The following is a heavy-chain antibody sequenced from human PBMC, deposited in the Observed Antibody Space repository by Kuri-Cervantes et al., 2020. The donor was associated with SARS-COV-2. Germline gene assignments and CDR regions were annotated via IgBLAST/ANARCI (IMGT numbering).Heavy chain of an antibody. D-gene: IGHD4-17*01. CDR3: AKDREDYAIDY. Sequence: ETLSLTCAASGFTFSSYSMNWVRQAPGKGLEWVSSISSSSSYIYYADSVKGRFTISRDNAKNSLYLQINSLRAEDTAVYYCAKDREDYAIDYWGQGTLVTVSS. CDR1: GFTFSSYS. V-gene: IGHV3-21*01. CDR2: ISSSSSYI. J-gene: IGHJ4*02.